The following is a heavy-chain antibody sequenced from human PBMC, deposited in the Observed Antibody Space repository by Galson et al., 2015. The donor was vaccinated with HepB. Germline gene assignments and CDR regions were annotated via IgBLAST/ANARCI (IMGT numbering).Heavy chain of an antibody. Sequence: SVKVSCKASGGTFTNYTINWVRQAPGQGLERMGRIIPILGLASYAQKFQDRVTITADKSTITTYMEVNSLRSDDTAVYYRARVWRLVTANFYFDSWGQGTLVTVSS. CDR3: ARVWRLVTANFYFDS. D-gene: IGHD2-21*02. CDR1: GGTFTNYT. V-gene: IGHV1-69*02. J-gene: IGHJ4*02. CDR2: IIPILGLA.